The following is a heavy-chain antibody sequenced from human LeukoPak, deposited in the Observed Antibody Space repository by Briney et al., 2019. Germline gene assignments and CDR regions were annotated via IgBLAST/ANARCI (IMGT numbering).Heavy chain of an antibody. J-gene: IGHJ4*02. Sequence: SETLSLTCTVSGGSISSGDYYWSWIRQPPGKGLEWIGYIYYSGGTYYNPSLKSRVTISVDTSKNQFSLKLSSVTAADTAVYYCARVRAVRGDLDYWGQGTLVTVSS. D-gene: IGHD3-10*01. CDR1: GGSISSGDYY. CDR2: IYYSGGT. CDR3: ARVRAVRGDLDY. V-gene: IGHV4-30-4*01.